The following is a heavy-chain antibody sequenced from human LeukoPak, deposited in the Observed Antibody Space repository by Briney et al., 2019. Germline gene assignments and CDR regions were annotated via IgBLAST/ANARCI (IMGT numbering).Heavy chain of an antibody. CDR1: GYTFTSYY. Sequence: ASVKVSCKASGYTFTSYYMHWVRQAPGQGLEWMGIINPSGGSTSYAQKFQGRVTVTRDTSTSTVYMELSSLRSEDTAVYYCARDRVRGYCSGGSCYPFDYWGQGTLVTVSS. V-gene: IGHV1-46*01. D-gene: IGHD2-15*01. J-gene: IGHJ4*02. CDR2: INPSGGST. CDR3: ARDRVRGYCSGGSCYPFDY.